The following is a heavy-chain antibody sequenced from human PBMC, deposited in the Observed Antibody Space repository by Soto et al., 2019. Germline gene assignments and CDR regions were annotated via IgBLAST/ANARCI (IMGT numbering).Heavy chain of an antibody. V-gene: IGHV3-33*01. CDR3: AREGGYDFWSAYDFDY. CDR1: GFTFSSYG. D-gene: IGHD3-3*01. Sequence: QVQLVESGGGVVQPGRSLRLSCAASGFTFSSYGMHWVRQAPGKGLEWVAVIWYDGSNKYYADSVKGRFTISRDKSKNTLYLQMNSLRAEDTAVYYCAREGGYDFWSAYDFDYWGQGTLVTVSS. J-gene: IGHJ4*02. CDR2: IWYDGSNK.